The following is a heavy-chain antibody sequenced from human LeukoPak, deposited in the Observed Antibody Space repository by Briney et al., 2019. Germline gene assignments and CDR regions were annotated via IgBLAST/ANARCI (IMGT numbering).Heavy chain of an antibody. V-gene: IGHV3-23*01. CDR2: ISGSGGST. D-gene: IGHD3-22*01. J-gene: IGHJ4*02. CDR1: GFTFSSYE. CDR3: AKARGTVVPPFDY. Sequence: GGSLRLSCAASGFTFSSYEMNWVRQAPGKGLEWVSSISGSGGSTYYADSVKGRFTASRDNSKNTLYLQMNSLRAEDTAVYYCAKARGTVVPPFDYWGQGTLATVSS.